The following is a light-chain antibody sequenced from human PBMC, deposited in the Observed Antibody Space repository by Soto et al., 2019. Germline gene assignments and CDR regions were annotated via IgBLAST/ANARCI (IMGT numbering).Light chain of an antibody. V-gene: IGKV1-5*03. CDR1: QTISSW. CDR2: KAS. Sequence: DIQMTQSPSTLSGSVGERVTITCRASQTISSWLAWYQQKPGKAPKLLIYKASTLKSGVPSRFSGSGSGTEITLTTSSLQPDDFATYYCQHYNSYSEAFGQGTKVDIK. J-gene: IGKJ1*01. CDR3: QHYNSYSEA.